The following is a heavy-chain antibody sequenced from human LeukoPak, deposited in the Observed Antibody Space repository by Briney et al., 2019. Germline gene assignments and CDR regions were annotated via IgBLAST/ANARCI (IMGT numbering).Heavy chain of an antibody. V-gene: IGHV3-74*01. CDR1: GFTFSSYW. CDR2: INSDGSST. D-gene: IGHD3-10*01. J-gene: IGHJ4*02. CDR3: ARGLGITMVRGVKGDFDY. Sequence: PGGSLRLSCGASGFTFSSYWMHWVRQAPGKGLVWVSRINSDGSSTSYADSVKGRFTISRDNARNTLYLQMNSLRAEDTAVYYCARGLGITMVRGVKGDFDYWGQGTLVTVSS.